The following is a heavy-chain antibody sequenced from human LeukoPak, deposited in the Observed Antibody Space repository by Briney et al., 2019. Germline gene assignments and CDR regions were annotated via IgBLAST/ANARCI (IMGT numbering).Heavy chain of an antibody. CDR2: ISWNSGSI. J-gene: IGHJ3*02. D-gene: IGHD3-9*01. CDR3: AKVVQLRYVVTAFDM. Sequence: PGRSLRLSCAASGFIFDDYAIHWVRHAPGKGLEWVSGISWNSGSIAYADSVKGRFTISRDNAKNSLYLQMNSLRADDTALYYCAKVVQLRYVVTAFDMWGQGTMVTVSS. V-gene: IGHV3-9*01. CDR1: GFIFDDYA.